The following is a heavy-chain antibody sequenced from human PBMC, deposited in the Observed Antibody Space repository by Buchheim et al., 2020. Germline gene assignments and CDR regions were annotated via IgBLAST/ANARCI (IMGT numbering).Heavy chain of an antibody. J-gene: IGHJ4*02. D-gene: IGHD2-15*01. Sequence: QVQLVESGGGVVQPGRSLRLSCAASGFTFSSYGMHWVRQAPGKGLEWVAVISYDGSNKYYADSVKGRFTISRDNSKNTLYLQMNSLRAEDTAVYYCAKGGDHCSGGSCYSSFDYWGQGT. V-gene: IGHV3-30*18. CDR2: ISYDGSNK. CDR1: GFTFSSYG. CDR3: AKGGDHCSGGSCYSSFDY.